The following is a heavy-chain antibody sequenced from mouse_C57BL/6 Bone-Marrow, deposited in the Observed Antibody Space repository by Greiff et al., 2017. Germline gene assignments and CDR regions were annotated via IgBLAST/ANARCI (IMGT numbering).Heavy chain of an antibody. Sequence: QVQLKQSGPELVKPGASVKISCKASGYAFSSSWMNWVKQRPGKGLEWIGRIYPGDGDTNYNGKFKGKATLTADKSSSTAYMQLSSLTSEDSAVYFCARSGITTVVAPFDYWGQGTTLTVSS. CDR1: GYAFSSSW. J-gene: IGHJ2*01. CDR3: ARSGITTVVAPFDY. V-gene: IGHV1-82*01. CDR2: IYPGDGDT. D-gene: IGHD1-1*01.